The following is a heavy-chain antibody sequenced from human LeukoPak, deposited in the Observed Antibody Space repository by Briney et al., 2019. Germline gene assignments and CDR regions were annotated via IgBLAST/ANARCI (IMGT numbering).Heavy chain of an antibody. Sequence: GRNLSLSCAASGFTFSSYARHWVRQAPGKGLEGVAIISYDGSNKYYADSVKGRFTISRANSKNTLYLQMNSLRAEDTAVYCCARDLGYNLLGFYYYGMDVWGQGTTVTVSS. V-gene: IGHV3-30-3*01. CDR3: ARDLGYNLLGFYYYGMDV. D-gene: IGHD5-24*01. CDR1: GFTFSSYA. CDR2: ISYDGSNK. J-gene: IGHJ6*02.